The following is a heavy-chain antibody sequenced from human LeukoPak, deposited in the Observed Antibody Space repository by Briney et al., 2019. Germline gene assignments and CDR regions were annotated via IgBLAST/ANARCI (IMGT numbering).Heavy chain of an antibody. V-gene: IGHV1-69*13. J-gene: IGHJ5*02. Sequence: SVKVSCKASGGTFSSYAISWVRQAPGQGLEWMGGIIPIFGTANYAQKFQGRVTITADESTSTAYMELSSLRSEDTAVYYCARNGMQALRYCSSTSCYSPWFDPWGQGTLVTVSS. CDR1: GGTFSSYA. CDR3: ARNGMQALRYCSSTSCYSPWFDP. CDR2: IIPIFGTA. D-gene: IGHD2-2*02.